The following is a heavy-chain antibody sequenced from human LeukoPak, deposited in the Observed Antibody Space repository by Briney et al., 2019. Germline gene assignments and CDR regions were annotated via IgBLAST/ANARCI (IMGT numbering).Heavy chain of an antibody. CDR2: ISSSSSYI. J-gene: IGHJ5*02. Sequence: GGSLRLSCAASGFTFSSYEMNWVRQAPGKGLEWVSSISSSSSYIYYADSVKGRFTISRDNAKNSLYLQMNSLRAEDTAVYYCARKPTNSSPLPWGQGTLVTVSS. CDR1: GFTFSSYE. D-gene: IGHD6-6*01. V-gene: IGHV3-21*01. CDR3: ARKPTNSSPLP.